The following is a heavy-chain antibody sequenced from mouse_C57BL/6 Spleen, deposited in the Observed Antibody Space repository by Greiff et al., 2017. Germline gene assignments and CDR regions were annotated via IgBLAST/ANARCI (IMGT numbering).Heavy chain of an antibody. D-gene: IGHD4-1*01. J-gene: IGHJ2*01. CDR3: TGVGRDFDY. CDR1: GFTFSNYW. V-gene: IGHV6-3*01. Sequence: EVMLVESGGGLVQPGGSMKLSCVASGFTFSNYWMNWVRQSPEKGLEWVAQIRLKSDNYATHYAESVKGRFTISRDDSKSSVYLQMNNLRAEDTGIYYCTGVGRDFDYWGQGTTLTVSS. CDR2: IRLKSDNYAT.